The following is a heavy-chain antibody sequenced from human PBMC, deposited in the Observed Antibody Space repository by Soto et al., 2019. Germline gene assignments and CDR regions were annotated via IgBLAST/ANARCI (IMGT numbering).Heavy chain of an antibody. CDR1: GCSISSSYY. V-gene: IGHV4-39*01. CDR2: IYYSGST. D-gene: IGHD3-22*01. CDR3: ARRLYYDSSGFEGGGMDV. J-gene: IGHJ6*02. Sequence: SETLSLTCTVSGCSISSSYYWGWIRQPPGKGLEWIGSIYYSGSTYYNPSLKSRVTISVDTSKNQFSLKLSSVTAADAAVYYCARRLYYDSSGFEGGGMDVWGQGTTVT.